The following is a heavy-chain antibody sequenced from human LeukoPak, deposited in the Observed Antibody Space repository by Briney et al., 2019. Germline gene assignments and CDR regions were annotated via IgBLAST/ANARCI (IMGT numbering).Heavy chain of an antibody. CDR3: AISMVRGVIDAFDI. Sequence: SGTLSLTCTVSGDSISSGDYYWSWIRQPAGKGLEWIGRISSSGSTNYNPSLKSRVTISVDTSKNQFSLKLSSVTAADTAVYYCAISMVRGVIDAFDIWGQGTMVTVSS. J-gene: IGHJ3*02. V-gene: IGHV4-61*02. CDR1: GDSISSGDYY. CDR2: ISSSGST. D-gene: IGHD3-10*01.